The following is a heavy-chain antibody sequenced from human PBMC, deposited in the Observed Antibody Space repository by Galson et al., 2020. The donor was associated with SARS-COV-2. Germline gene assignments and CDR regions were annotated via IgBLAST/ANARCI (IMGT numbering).Heavy chain of an antibody. J-gene: IGHJ4*02. D-gene: IGHD2-2*01. Sequence: QLGESLKISCAASGFTFRSYGMHWVRQAPGKGLEWVAVIWYDGSNKYYADSVKGRFTISRDNSKNTLYLQMNSLRAEDTAVYYCAKDLEDIVVVPAATDYWGQGTLVTVSS. CDR3: AKDLEDIVVVPAATDY. V-gene: IGHV3-33*06. CDR2: IWYDGSNK. CDR1: GFTFRSYG.